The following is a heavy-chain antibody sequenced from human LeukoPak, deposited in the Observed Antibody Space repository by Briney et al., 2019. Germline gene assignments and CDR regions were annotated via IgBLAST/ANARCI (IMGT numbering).Heavy chain of an antibody. D-gene: IGHD4-23*01. J-gene: IGHJ4*02. CDR3: ARGDGGNSPHDY. CDR1: GSTFSSYA. Sequence: ASVKVSCKASGSTFSSYAISWVRQAPGQGLEWMGGIIPIFGTANYAQKFQGRVTITADESTSTAYMELSSLRSEDTAVYYCARGDGGNSPHDYWGQGTLVTVSS. CDR2: IIPIFGTA. V-gene: IGHV1-69*13.